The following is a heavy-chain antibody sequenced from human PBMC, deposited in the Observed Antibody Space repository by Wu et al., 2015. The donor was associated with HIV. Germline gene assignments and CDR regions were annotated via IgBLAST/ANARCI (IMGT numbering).Heavy chain of an antibody. D-gene: IGHD3/OR15-3a*01. Sequence: QVQLVQSGAEVKKPGSSVKVSCKASGGTFRTCAISWVRQAPGQGLEWMGGIIPIVGTPRYAQRFHGRVTISTDEDTSTAYMEVSNLKYEDSAVYYCATHPGWTGVLDAFDMWGQGTLVTVSS. J-gene: IGHJ3*02. CDR3: ATHPGWTGVLDAFDM. V-gene: IGHV1-69*05. CDR2: IIPIVGTP. CDR1: GGTFRTCA.